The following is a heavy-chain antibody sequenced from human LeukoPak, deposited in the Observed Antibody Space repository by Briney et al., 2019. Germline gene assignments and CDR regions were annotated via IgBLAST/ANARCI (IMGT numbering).Heavy chain of an antibody. V-gene: IGHV1-46*01. CDR1: GYTFTSYY. CDR3: ARSDYYGSSGYYPYWYFDL. J-gene: IGHJ2*01. D-gene: IGHD3-22*01. CDR2: INPSGGST. Sequence: GASVKVSCKASGYTFTSYYMHWVRQAPGQGLEWMGIINPSGGSTSYAQKFQGRVTITADKSTSTAYMELSSLRSEDTAVYYCARSDYYGSSGYYPYWYFDLWGRGTLVTVSS.